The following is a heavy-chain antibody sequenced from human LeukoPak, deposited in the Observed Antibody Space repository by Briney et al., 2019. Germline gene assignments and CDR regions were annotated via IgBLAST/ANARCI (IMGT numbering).Heavy chain of an antibody. CDR1: GGSISSYY. CDR2: IYYSGST. J-gene: IGHJ4*02. V-gene: IGHV4-59*08. Sequence: SETLSLTCTVSGGSISSYYWSWIRQPPGKGLEWIGYIYYSGSTNYNPSLKSRVTISVDTSKNQFSLKLNSVTAADTAVYYCARGRDGYNFLNRGEYYYFDYWGQGTLVTVSS. CDR3: ARGRDGYNFLNRGEYYYFDY. D-gene: IGHD5-24*01.